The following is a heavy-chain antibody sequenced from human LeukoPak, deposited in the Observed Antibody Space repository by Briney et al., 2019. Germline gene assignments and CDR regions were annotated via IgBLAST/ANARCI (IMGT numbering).Heavy chain of an antibody. V-gene: IGHV1-18*04. CDR1: GYTFTGYY. J-gene: IGHJ4*02. Sequence: ASVKVSCKASGYTFTGYYMHWVRQAPGQGLEWMGWISAYNGNTNYAQKLQGRVTMTTDTSTSTAYMELRSLRSDDTAVYYCARHKAVADYWGQGTLVTVSS. D-gene: IGHD6-19*01. CDR3: ARHKAVADY. CDR2: ISAYNGNT.